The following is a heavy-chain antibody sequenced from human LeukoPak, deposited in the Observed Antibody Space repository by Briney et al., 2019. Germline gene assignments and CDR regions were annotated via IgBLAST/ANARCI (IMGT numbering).Heavy chain of an antibody. Sequence: ASVKVSCKASGGTFSSYAISWVRQAPGQGLEWMGRIIPILGIANYAQKFQGRVTITADKSTSTAYMELSSLRSEDTAVYYCARDGPYRTLYSSGWYPPYNWFDPWGQGTLVTVSS. D-gene: IGHD6-19*01. V-gene: IGHV1-69*04. J-gene: IGHJ5*02. CDR1: GGTFSSYA. CDR2: IIPILGIA. CDR3: ARDGPYRTLYSSGWYPPYNWFDP.